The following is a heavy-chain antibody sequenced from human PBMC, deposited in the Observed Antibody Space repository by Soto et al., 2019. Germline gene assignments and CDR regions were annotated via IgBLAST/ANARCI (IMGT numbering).Heavy chain of an antibody. V-gene: IGHV4-4*02. D-gene: IGHD1-7*01. CDR3: ASRDPGTSVDY. Sequence: SETLSLTCAVSGGSFTSNNWWTWVRQPPGQGLEWCGEIYRTGSTNYNPSLKSRVTISLDKSENQFSLKVTSLTAADTAVYYCASRDPGTSVDYWGQGTLVTVSS. CDR1: GGSFTSNNW. J-gene: IGHJ4*02. CDR2: IYRTGST.